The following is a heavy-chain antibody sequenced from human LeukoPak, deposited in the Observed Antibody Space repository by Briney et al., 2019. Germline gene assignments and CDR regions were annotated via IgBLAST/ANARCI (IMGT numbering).Heavy chain of an antibody. V-gene: IGHV4-39*07. CDR3: ARDYYGSGSIDY. CDR1: DGSISSDSYY. J-gene: IGHJ4*02. D-gene: IGHD3-10*01. Sequence: SETLSLTCAVSDGSISSDSYYWGWIRQPPGKGLEWIGTIFYSGSTYFNPSLKSRVTIAVDTSKNQFSLKLSSVTAADTAVYYCARDYYGSGSIDYWGQGTLVTVSS. CDR2: IFYSGST.